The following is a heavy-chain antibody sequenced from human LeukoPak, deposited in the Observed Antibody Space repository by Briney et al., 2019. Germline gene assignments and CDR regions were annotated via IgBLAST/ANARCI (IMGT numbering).Heavy chain of an antibody. CDR1: GFIFSNYM. V-gene: IGHV3-23*01. Sequence: PGGSLRLSCAASGFIFSNYMMTWVXQAXGKGLEWVSTISSNGASTYYADSVKGRFTISRDNSKNTLYLQMSSLRAEDTAVYYCARYCSGSICYSGVDYWGQGTLVPVSS. CDR3: ARYCSGSICYSGVDY. CDR2: ISSNGAST. J-gene: IGHJ4*02. D-gene: IGHD2-15*01.